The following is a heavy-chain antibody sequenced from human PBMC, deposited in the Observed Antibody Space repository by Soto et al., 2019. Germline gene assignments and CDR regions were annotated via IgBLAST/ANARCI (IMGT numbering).Heavy chain of an antibody. CDR3: ARKLSGAVQGWAYGMDV. D-gene: IGHD1-26*01. CDR2: TYSGGST. J-gene: IGHJ6*02. CDR1: GFTVSTYN. V-gene: IGHV3-53*02. Sequence: EVHLVESRGGLMQPGGSLRLSCAASGFTVSTYNMIWVRQAPVKGLEWVSVTYSGGSTQYADSVKGRFTVSRDNSKNTLYLQMSSLRDEDTAVYYCARKLSGAVQGWAYGMDVWGRGTTVTVSS.